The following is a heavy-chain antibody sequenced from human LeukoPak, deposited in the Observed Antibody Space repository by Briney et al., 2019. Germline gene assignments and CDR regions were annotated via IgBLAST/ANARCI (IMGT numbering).Heavy chain of an antibody. D-gene: IGHD3-22*01. J-gene: IGHJ4*02. V-gene: IGHV1-18*01. CDR3: ARSKDYYDSSGYLPSDY. CDR1: GYAFTSYG. CDR2: ISAYNGNT. Sequence: ASVKVTCKASGYAFTSYGISWVRQAPGQGLEWMGWISAYNGNTNYAQKLQGRVTMTTDTSTSTAYMELRSLGSDDTAVYYCARSKDYYDSSGYLPSDYWGQGTLVTVSS.